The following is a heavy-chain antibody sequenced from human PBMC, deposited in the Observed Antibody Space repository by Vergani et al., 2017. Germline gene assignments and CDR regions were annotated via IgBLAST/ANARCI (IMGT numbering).Heavy chain of an antibody. D-gene: IGHD1-20*01. CDR2: ISYDGSNK. V-gene: IGHV3-30-3*02. J-gene: IGHJ6*02. CDR3: AKKSGGADNWINYYYYYGMDV. Sequence: QVQLVESGGGVVQPGRSLRLSCAASGFTFSSYAMHWVRQAPGKGLEWVAVISYDGSNKYYADSVKGRFTISRDNSKNTLYLQMNSLRAEDTAVYYCAKKSGGADNWINYYYYYGMDVWGQGTTVTVSS. CDR1: GFTFSSYA.